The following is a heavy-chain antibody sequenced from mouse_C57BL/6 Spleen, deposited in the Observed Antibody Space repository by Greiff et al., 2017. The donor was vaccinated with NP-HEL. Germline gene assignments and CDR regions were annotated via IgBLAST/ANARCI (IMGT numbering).Heavy chain of an antibody. CDR1: GYSITSDY. CDR3: ARAYGSNYWYFDV. D-gene: IGHD1-1*01. Sequence: EVKLVESGPGLAKPSQTLSLTCSVTGYSITSDYWNWIRKFPGNKLEYMGYISYSGSTYYNPSLKSRISITRDTSKNQYYLQLNSVTTEDTATYYCARAYGSNYWYFDVWGTGTTVTVSS. CDR2: ISYSGST. V-gene: IGHV3-8*01. J-gene: IGHJ1*03.